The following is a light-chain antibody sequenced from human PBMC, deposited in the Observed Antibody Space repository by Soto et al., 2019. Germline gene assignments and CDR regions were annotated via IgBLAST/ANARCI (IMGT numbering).Light chain of an antibody. CDR1: QSVSSN. CDR3: QQYNNWWT. CDR2: GAS. Sequence: EIVMTQSPATLSVSPGERATLSCRASQSVSSNLAWYQHKPGQAPRLLIYGASTRATGIPARFSGSGSGTEFTLTISSLHSEDFAVYYCQQYNNWWTFGQGTKVEIK. J-gene: IGKJ1*01. V-gene: IGKV3-15*01.